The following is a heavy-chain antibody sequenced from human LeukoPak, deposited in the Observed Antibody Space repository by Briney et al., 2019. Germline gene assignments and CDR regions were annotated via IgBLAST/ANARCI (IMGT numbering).Heavy chain of an antibody. Sequence: MAGGSLRLSCAASGFTFSDYYMSWIRQAPGKGLEWVSYIGSSGRTIYYADSVKGRFTISRDNAKNSLYLQMNSLRAEDTAVYYCARDGKAVAVAFDIWGQGTMVTVSS. CDR1: GFTFSDYY. V-gene: IGHV3-11*04. CDR2: IGSSGRTI. CDR3: ARDGKAVAVAFDI. J-gene: IGHJ3*02. D-gene: IGHD6-19*01.